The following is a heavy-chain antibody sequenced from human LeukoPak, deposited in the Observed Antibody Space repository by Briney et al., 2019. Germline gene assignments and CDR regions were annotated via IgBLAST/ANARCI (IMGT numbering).Heavy chain of an antibody. CDR3: ARVIWGDNYYDSSGYLFDY. CDR1: GGSISSGDYY. V-gene: IGHV4-30-4*01. D-gene: IGHD3-22*01. CDR2: IYYSGST. Sequence: PSETLSLTCTVSGGSISSGDYYWSWIRQPPGKGLEWIGYIYYSGSTYYNPSLKSRVTISVDTSKNQFSLKLSSVTAADTAVYYCARVIWGDNYYDSSGYLFDYWGQGTLVTVSS. J-gene: IGHJ4*02.